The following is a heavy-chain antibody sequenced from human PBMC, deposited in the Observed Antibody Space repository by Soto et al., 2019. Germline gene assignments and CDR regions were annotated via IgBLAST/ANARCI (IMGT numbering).Heavy chain of an antibody. V-gene: IGHV3-21*01. J-gene: IGHJ4*02. Sequence: LRLSCAASGFTFSSYSMNWVRQAPGKGLEWVSSISSSSSYIYYADSVKGRFTISRDNAKNSLYLQMNSLRAEDTAVYYCAREGGGYDYGNFDYWGQGTLVTVSS. CDR3: AREGGGYDYGNFDY. CDR2: ISSSSSYI. CDR1: GFTFSSYS. D-gene: IGHD5-12*01.